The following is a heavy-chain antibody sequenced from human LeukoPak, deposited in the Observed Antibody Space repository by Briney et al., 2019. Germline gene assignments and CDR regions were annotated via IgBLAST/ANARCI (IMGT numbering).Heavy chain of an antibody. D-gene: IGHD3-22*01. CDR2: IWYDGSNK. V-gene: IGHV3-33*01. CDR1: GFTFSNYG. CDR3: ARECHPGSGYYWFDY. Sequence: PGRSLRLSCAASGFTFSNYGIHWVRQAPGKGLEWVAVIWYDGSNKYYADSVKGRFTISRDNSKNTLYLQMNSLRAEDTAVYYCARECHPGSGYYWFDYWGQGTLVTVSS. J-gene: IGHJ4*02.